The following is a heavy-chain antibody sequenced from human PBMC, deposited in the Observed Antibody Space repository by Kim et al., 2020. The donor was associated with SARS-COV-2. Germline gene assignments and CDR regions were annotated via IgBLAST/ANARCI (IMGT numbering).Heavy chain of an antibody. J-gene: IGHJ5*02. Sequence: SVKVSCKASGGTFSSYAISWVRQAPGQGLEWMGRIIPILGIANYAQKFQGRVTITADKSTSTAYMELSSLRSEDTAVYYCAREAGIAAAGQGGWFDPWGQGTLVTVSS. D-gene: IGHD6-13*01. V-gene: IGHV1-69*04. CDR1: GGTFSSYA. CDR3: AREAGIAAAGQGGWFDP. CDR2: IIPILGIA.